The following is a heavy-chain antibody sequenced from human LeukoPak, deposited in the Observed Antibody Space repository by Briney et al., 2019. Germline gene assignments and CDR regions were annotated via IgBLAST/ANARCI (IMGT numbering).Heavy chain of an antibody. Sequence: SETLSLTCTVSGGSISSYYWSWIRQPPGKGLEWIGYIYYSGGTNYNPSLKSRVTISVDTSKNQFSLKLSSVTAADTAVYYCARVNYDILTGLRYYGMDVWGQGTTVTVSS. J-gene: IGHJ6*02. CDR2: IYYSGGT. CDR3: ARVNYDILTGLRYYGMDV. D-gene: IGHD3-9*01. V-gene: IGHV4-59*01. CDR1: GGSISSYY.